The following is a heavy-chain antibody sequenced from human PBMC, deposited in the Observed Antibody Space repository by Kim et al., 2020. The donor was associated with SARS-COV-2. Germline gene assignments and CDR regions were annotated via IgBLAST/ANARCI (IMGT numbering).Heavy chain of an antibody. V-gene: IGHV3-30-3*01. D-gene: IGHD3-3*01. J-gene: IGHJ5*02. CDR1: GFTFSSYA. CDR2: ISYDGSNK. CDR3: ARDQYDFPDNWFDP. Sequence: GGSLRLSCAASGFTFSSYAMHWVRQAPGKGLEWVAVISYDGSNKYYADSVKGRFTISRDNSKNTLYLQMNSLRAEDTAVYYCARDQYDFPDNWFDPWGQGTLVTVSS.